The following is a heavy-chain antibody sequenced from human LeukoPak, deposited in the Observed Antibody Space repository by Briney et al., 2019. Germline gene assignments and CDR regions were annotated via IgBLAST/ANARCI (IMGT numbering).Heavy chain of an antibody. Sequence: GSLRLSCSASGFSFSDYDMNWVRQAPGKGLEWVSAISGRSSHVYYGESVKGRFTISRDNAKNSLYLQLDSLGVEDTAVYYCGRAFPPLRTSSAGDLWGQGTLVTVSS. D-gene: IGHD3-16*01. CDR1: GFSFSDYD. J-gene: IGHJ1*01. CDR2: ISGRSSHV. CDR3: GRAFPPLRTSSAGDL. V-gene: IGHV3-21*01.